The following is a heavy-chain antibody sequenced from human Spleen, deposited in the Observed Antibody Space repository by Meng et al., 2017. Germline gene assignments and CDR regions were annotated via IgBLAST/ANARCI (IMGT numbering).Heavy chain of an antibody. CDR1: GFTFSSYA. D-gene: IGHD3-9*01. CDR3: AKGAHVDYDILTGYYNEYYFDY. CDR2: ISGSGGST. J-gene: IGHJ4*02. V-gene: IGHV3-23*01. Sequence: GESLKISCAASGFTFSSYAMSWVRQAPGKGLEWVSAISGSGGSTYYADSVKGRFTISRDNSKNTLYLQMNSLRAEDTAVYYCAKGAHVDYDILTGYYNEYYFDYWGQGTLVTVSS.